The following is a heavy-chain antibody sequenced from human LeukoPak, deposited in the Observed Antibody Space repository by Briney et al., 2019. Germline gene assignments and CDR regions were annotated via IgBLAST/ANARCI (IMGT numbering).Heavy chain of an antibody. Sequence: GGSLRLSCAASGFTFSSYSMNWVRQAPGKGLEWVSYISSSSSTIYYADSVKGRFTISRDNAKNSLYLQMNSLRAEDTAVYYCARTMGGSGSYPFDYWGQGTLVTVPS. CDR2: ISSSSSTI. D-gene: IGHD3-10*01. J-gene: IGHJ4*02. V-gene: IGHV3-48*01. CDR3: ARTMGGSGSYPFDY. CDR1: GFTFSSYS.